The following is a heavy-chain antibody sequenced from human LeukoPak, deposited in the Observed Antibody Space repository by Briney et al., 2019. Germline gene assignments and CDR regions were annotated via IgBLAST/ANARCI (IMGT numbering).Heavy chain of an antibody. V-gene: IGHV4-34*01. J-gene: IGHJ4*02. CDR3: ARGPARLVDY. Sequence: PSETLSLTCAVYGGSFSGYYWSWIRQPPGKGLEWIGEINHSGSTNYNPSLKSRVTISVDTSKNQFSLKLSSVPAADTAVYYCARGPARLVDYWGQGTLVTVSS. CDR1: GGSFSGYY. CDR2: INHSGST.